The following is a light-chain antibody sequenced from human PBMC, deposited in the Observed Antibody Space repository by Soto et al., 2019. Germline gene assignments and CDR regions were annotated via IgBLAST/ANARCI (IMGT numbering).Light chain of an antibody. V-gene: IGKV3-15*01. Sequence: EIVMKQSPATLSVSPGERATLSCRAGQGVTTNFAWYQQKPGQAPRLLISDASTRATGIPARFSGSGSGTEFTLTVSSLQSEDFAVYYCQQYIKWPITFGQGTRLEI. CDR1: QGVTTN. CDR3: QQYIKWPIT. CDR2: DAS. J-gene: IGKJ5*01.